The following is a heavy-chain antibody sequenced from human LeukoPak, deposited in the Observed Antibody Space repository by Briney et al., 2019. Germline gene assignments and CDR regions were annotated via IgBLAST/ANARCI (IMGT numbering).Heavy chain of an antibody. CDR1: GYTFTGYY. Sequence: ASVKASCKASGYTFTGYYMHWVRQAPGQGLEWMGWINPNSGGTTYAQKFQGRVPMTRDASISTAYIELSRLRSDDTAVYYCARDTSSTSRSRFDPWGEGTLVSVSS. CDR2: INPNSGGT. J-gene: IGHJ5*02. V-gene: IGHV1-2*02. D-gene: IGHD2-2*01. CDR3: ARDTSSTSRSRFDP.